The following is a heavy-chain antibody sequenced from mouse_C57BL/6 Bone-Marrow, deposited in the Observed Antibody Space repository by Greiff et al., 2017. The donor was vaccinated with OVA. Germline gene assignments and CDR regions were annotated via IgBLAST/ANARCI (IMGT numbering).Heavy chain of an antibody. Sequence: VKLMESGAELARPGASVKLSCKASGYTFTSYGISWVKQRTGQGLEWIGEIYPRSGNTYYNEKFKGKATLTADKSSSTAYMELRSLTSEDSAVYFCARFYSKGPAWFAYWGQGTLVTVSA. J-gene: IGHJ3*01. CDR2: IYPRSGNT. CDR3: ARFYSKGPAWFAY. V-gene: IGHV1-81*01. D-gene: IGHD2-5*01. CDR1: GYTFTSYG.